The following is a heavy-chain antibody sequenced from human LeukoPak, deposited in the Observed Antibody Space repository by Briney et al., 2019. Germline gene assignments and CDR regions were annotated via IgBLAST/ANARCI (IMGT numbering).Heavy chain of an antibody. CDR3: ARGRTYYDFWSGYYTPPYYFDY. V-gene: IGHV4-61*01. CDR2: IYYSGST. Sequence: PSETLSLTCTVSGVSVSSGSYFWSWIRQPPGKGLEWIGYIYYSGSTNYNPSLKSRVTISVDTSKNQFSLKLSSVTAADTAVYYCARGRTYYDFWSGYYTPPYYFDYWGQGTLVTVSS. D-gene: IGHD3-3*01. CDR1: GVSVSSGSYF. J-gene: IGHJ4*02.